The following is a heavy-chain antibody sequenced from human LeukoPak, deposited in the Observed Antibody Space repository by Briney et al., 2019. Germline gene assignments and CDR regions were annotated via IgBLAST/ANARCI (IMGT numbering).Heavy chain of an antibody. CDR1: GGSISSSRYY. J-gene: IGHJ6*03. D-gene: IGHD3-3*01. Sequence: SETLSLTCTVSGGSISSSRYYWGWIRQPPGKGLEWIGSIYYSGSTYYNPSLKSRVNISIDTSKNQFSLKLSSVTAADTAVYYCARRSGLGIGFGYYYYYMDVWGKGTTVTVSS. V-gene: IGHV4-39*07. CDR2: IYYSGST. CDR3: ARRSGLGIGFGYYYYYMDV.